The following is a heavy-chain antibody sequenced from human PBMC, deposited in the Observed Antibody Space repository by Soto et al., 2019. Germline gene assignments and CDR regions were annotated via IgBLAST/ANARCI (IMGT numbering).Heavy chain of an antibody. D-gene: IGHD5-12*01. CDR1: GGTFSSYA. J-gene: IGHJ4*02. CDR3: ATSRDGYNYEAGY. Sequence: SVKVSCKASGGTFSSYAISGVRQAPGQGLEWMGGIIPIFGTANYAQKFQGRVTITADESTSTAYMELSSLRSEDTAVYYCATSRDGYNYEAGYWGQGTLVTVSS. CDR2: IIPIFGTA. V-gene: IGHV1-69*13.